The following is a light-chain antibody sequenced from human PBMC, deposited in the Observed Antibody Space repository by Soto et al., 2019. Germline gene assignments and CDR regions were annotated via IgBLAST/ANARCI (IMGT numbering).Light chain of an antibody. CDR2: EAS. CDR3: QQYNNWPIT. V-gene: IGKV3D-15*01. CDR1: QSVSSY. J-gene: IGKJ5*01. Sequence: EIVLTQSPGTLSLSPGERATLSCRASQSVSSYLAWYQQKPGQAPRLLMYEASTRATGIPARFSGSGSGTESTLTISSLQSEDFAVYYCQQYNNWPITFGQGTRLEIK.